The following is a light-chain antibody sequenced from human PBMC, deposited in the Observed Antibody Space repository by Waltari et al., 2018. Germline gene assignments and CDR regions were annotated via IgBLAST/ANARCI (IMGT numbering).Light chain of an antibody. CDR3: QVWDSSSDHPV. CDR1: NIGRKS. Sequence: SYVLTQPPSVSVAPGKTARITCGGHNIGRKSVHWYQQKPGQAPVLVVYDDSDRPSGSPERFSGSNSGNTATLTISRVEAGDEADYYCQVWDSSSDHPVFGGGTKLTVL. CDR2: DDS. V-gene: IGLV3-21*03. J-gene: IGLJ2*01.